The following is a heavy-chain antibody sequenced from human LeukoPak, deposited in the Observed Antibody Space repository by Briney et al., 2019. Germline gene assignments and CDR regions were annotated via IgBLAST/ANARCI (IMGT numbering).Heavy chain of an antibody. J-gene: IGHJ4*02. CDR1: GYTFTGYY. CDR3: ARDVDYDSSGYYGSFDY. D-gene: IGHD3-22*01. Sequence: ASVKVSCKASGYTFTGYYMHWVRQAPGQGLEWMGWINPNSGGTNYAQRFQGWVTMTRDTSISTAYMELSRLRSDDTAVYYCARDVDYDSSGYYGSFDYWGQGTLVTVSS. CDR2: INPNSGGT. V-gene: IGHV1-2*04.